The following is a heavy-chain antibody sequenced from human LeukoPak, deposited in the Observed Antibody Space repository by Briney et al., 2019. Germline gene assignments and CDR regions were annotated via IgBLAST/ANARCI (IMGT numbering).Heavy chain of an antibody. CDR2: IYYSGTT. Sequence: SQTLSLTCSVSGGSISSYYWSWIRQSPGKGREWLGYIYYSGTTNYNPSLKSRVSISLDTSKSQFSLKLSSVTAADTAVYYCARSDPLLGDIVVVPAATDFGYWGQGTLVTVSS. CDR3: ARSDPLLGDIVVVPAATDFGY. J-gene: IGHJ4*02. D-gene: IGHD2-2*01. CDR1: GGSISSYY. V-gene: IGHV4-59*01.